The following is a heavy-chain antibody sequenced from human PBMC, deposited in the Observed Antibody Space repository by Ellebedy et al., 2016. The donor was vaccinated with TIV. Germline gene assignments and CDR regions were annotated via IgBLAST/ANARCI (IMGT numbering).Heavy chain of an antibody. V-gene: IGHV4-34*01. CDR2: INHSGST. Sequence: SQTLSLTCAVYGGSFSGYYWSWIRQPPGKGLEWIGEINHSGSTNYNPSLKSRVTVSVDTSKNQFSLKLSSVTAADTAVYYCARDSGSYQTTAFDIWGQGTMVTVSS. CDR3: ARDSGSYQTTAFDI. J-gene: IGHJ3*02. D-gene: IGHD1-26*01. CDR1: GGSFSGYY.